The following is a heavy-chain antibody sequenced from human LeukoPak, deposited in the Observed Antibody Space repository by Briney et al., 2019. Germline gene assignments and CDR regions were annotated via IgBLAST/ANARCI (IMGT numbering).Heavy chain of an antibody. D-gene: IGHD3-10*01. CDR1: GGSISSYY. CDR2: IYYSGST. Sequence: SETLSLTCTVSGGSISSYYWSWIRQPPGKGLEWIGYIYYSGSTNYNPSLKSRVTISVDTSKNQFSLKLSSVTAADTAVYYCARRGVRLLWFGDHNRWGQGTLVTVSS. CDR3: ARRGVRLLWFGDHNR. V-gene: IGHV4-59*08. J-gene: IGHJ4*02.